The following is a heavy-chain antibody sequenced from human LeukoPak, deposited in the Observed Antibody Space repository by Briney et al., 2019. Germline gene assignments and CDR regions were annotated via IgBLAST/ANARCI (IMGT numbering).Heavy chain of an antibody. CDR2: ISSSGSSI. CDR3: ARSSGYRYYYYYMDV. D-gene: IGHD3-22*01. CDR1: GFTFSSYE. J-gene: IGHJ6*03. Sequence: GGSLRLSCAASGFTFSSYEMNWVRQAPGKGLEWVSYISSSGSSIYYADSVKGRFTISRDNAKNPLYLQMNSLRAEDTAVYYCARSSGYRYYYYYMDVWGKGTSVTVSS. V-gene: IGHV3-48*03.